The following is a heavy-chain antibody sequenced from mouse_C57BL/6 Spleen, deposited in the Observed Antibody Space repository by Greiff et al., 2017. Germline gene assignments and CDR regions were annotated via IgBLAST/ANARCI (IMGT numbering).Heavy chain of an antibody. J-gene: IGHJ2*01. V-gene: IGHV1-64*01. Sequence: QVQLQQPGAELVKPGASVKLSCKASGYTFTSYWMHWVKQRPGKGLEWIGMIHPNSGSTNYNERFKGKATLTVAKSSSTAYMQLSSLTSEDSAVYYCERPVIYYGDYDFDYWGQGITLTVSS. CDR2: IHPNSGST. D-gene: IGHD2-13*01. CDR3: ERPVIYYGDYDFDY. CDR1: GYTFTSYW.